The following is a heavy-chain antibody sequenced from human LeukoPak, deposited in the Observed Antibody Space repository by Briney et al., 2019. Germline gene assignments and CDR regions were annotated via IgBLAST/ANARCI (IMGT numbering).Heavy chain of an antibody. Sequence: SVKVSCKASGYTFTSYAISWVRQAPGQGLEWMGGIIPIFGTANYAQKFQGRVTITADESTSTAYMELSSLRSEDTAVYYCASNPGSGSYYYWGQGTLVTVSS. CDR2: IIPIFGTA. V-gene: IGHV1-69*13. CDR1: GYTFTSYA. J-gene: IGHJ4*02. D-gene: IGHD1-26*01. CDR3: ASNPGSGSYYY.